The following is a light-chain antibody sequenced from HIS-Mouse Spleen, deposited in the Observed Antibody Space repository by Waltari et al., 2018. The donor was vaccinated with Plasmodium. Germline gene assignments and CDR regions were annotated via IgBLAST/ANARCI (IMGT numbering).Light chain of an antibody. CDR2: GSS. CDR1: QSVSSN. V-gene: IGKV3-15*01. CDR3: QQYNNWSFT. Sequence: EIVMTQSPATLSVSPGERATLSCRAMQSVSSNLAWYQQKPGQAPRLLIYGSSTRATCIPARFSGSGSGTEFTLTISSLQSEDFAVYYCQQYNNWSFTFGPGTKVDIK. J-gene: IGKJ3*01.